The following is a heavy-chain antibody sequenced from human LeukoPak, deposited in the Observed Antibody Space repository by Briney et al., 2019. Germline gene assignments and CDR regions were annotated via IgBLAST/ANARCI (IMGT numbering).Heavy chain of an antibody. CDR3: ARGGGVAGTPYNPYDY. J-gene: IGHJ4*02. CDR2: IYYSGST. Sequence: SETLSLTCTVSGGSISSYYWSWIRQPPGKGLEWIGYIYYSGSTNYNPSLKSRVTISVDTSKNQFSLKLSSVTAADTAVYYCARGGGVAGTPYNPYDYWGQGTLSPSPQ. CDR1: GGSISSYY. V-gene: IGHV4-59*01. D-gene: IGHD6-19*01.